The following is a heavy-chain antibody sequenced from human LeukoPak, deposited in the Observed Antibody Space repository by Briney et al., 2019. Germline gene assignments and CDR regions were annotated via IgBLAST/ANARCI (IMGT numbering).Heavy chain of an antibody. V-gene: IGHV3-30*02. Sequence: GGSLRLSCAASGFTFSSYGMHWVRQAPGKGLEWVAFIRYDGSDKYYADSVKGQFTISRDNSKKTLYLQMSSLRNDDTAVYYCARASGSYSNFDYWGQGTLVTVSS. CDR1: GFTFSSYG. CDR2: IRYDGSDK. CDR3: ARASGSYSNFDY. J-gene: IGHJ4*02. D-gene: IGHD1-26*01.